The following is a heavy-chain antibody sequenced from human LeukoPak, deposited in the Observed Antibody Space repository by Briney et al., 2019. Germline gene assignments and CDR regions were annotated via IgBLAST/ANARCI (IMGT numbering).Heavy chain of an antibody. CDR2: ISPSGGST. J-gene: IGHJ4*02. CDR1: GYTFTSNY. D-gene: IGHD6-19*01. V-gene: IGHV1-46*01. Sequence: ASVKVSCKAFGYTFTSNYMHWVRQAPGQGPEWMGVISPSGGSTTYAQKFQGRVTLTRDMSTSTDYLELSSLRAEDTAVYYCARGRDFRRSSGWYLSGWGQGTLVTVSS. CDR3: ARGRDFRRSSGWYLSG.